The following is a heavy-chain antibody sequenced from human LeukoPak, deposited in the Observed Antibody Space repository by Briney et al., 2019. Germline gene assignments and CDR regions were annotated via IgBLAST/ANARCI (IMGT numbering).Heavy chain of an antibody. Sequence: PGGSLRLSCAASGFTFSSYGMHWVRQAPGKGLEWVAFIRYDGSNKYYADSVKGRFTISRDNSKNTLYLQMNSLRAEDTAVYYCAKDPGVSSTGLLGWFDPWGQGTLVTVSS. CDR2: IRYDGSNK. V-gene: IGHV3-30*02. CDR1: GFTFSSYG. D-gene: IGHD3-3*01. J-gene: IGHJ5*02. CDR3: AKDPGVSSTGLLGWFDP.